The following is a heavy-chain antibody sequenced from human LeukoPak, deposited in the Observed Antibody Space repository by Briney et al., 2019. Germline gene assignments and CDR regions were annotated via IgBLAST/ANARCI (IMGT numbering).Heavy chain of an antibody. J-gene: IGHJ6*03. V-gene: IGHV1-2*02. D-gene: IGHD4-11*01. CDR1: GYTFTGYY. Sequence: ASVKVSCKASGYTFTGYYMHWVRQAPGQGLEWMGSINPNSGGTNYAQKFQGRVTMTRDTSISTAYMELSSLRSEDTAVYYCARAVRVTKGYYYYYMDVWGKGTTVTVSS. CDR2: INPNSGGT. CDR3: ARAVRVTKGYYYYYMDV.